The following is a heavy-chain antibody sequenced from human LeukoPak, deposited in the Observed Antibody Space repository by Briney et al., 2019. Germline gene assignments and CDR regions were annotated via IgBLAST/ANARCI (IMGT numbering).Heavy chain of an antibody. CDR2: ISSSINYI. D-gene: IGHD1-14*01. V-gene: IGHV3-21*01. CDR1: GFTFSSYT. J-gene: IGHJ4*02. CDR3: ARTRTSSPYDKNLNF. Sequence: GGSLRLSCAASGFTFSSYTMSWVREAPGKGLEWVASISSSINYIYHADSIKGRFTISRDDAQNSVYLQMNSLKDEDTAVYYCARTRTSSPYDKNLNFWGQGTLVIASS.